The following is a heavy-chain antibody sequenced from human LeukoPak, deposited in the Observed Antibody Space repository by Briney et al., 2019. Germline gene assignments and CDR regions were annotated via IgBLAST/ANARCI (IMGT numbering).Heavy chain of an antibody. CDR2: INPNSGGT. V-gene: IGHV1-2*02. D-gene: IGHD3-22*01. CDR3: ARVRRYYDCLGNPRRWVNYYMDV. CDR1: GYTFTGYY. J-gene: IGHJ6*03. Sequence: PSVKVSCKASGYTFTGYYMHWVRHACGQGLEYMGWINPNSGGTNYAQKLEGRDHMPRDTSIRTAHMAQRTESSDDTGVYYCARVRRYYDCLGNPRRWVNYYMDVWGKGTTVTISS.